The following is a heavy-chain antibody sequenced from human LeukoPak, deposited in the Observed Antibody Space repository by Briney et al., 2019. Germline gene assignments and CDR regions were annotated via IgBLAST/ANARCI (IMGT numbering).Heavy chain of an antibody. J-gene: IGHJ5*02. CDR1: GGSFSGYY. V-gene: IGHV4-34*01. Sequence: SETLSLTCAVYGGSFSGYYWSWIRQPPGKGLEWIGEINHSGSTNYNPSLKSRVTISVDTSKNQFSLKLSSVTAADTAVYYCATISYDSSGPSGDNWFDPRGQGTLVTVSS. D-gene: IGHD3-22*01. CDR2: INHSGST. CDR3: ATISYDSSGPSGDNWFDP.